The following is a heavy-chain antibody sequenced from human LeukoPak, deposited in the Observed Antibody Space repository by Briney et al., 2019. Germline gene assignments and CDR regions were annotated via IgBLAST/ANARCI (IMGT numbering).Heavy chain of an antibody. CDR3: ARAWRFTYGRFDY. Sequence: SQTLSLTCAVSGGSIGSVNNYWIWIRQPAGKGLEWIGRIYTSGSTNYNPSLKSRVTISIDTSKNQFSLKLTSVTAADTAVYYCARAWRFTYGRFDYWGRGTLVIVSS. V-gene: IGHV4-61*02. D-gene: IGHD5-18*01. J-gene: IGHJ4*02. CDR1: GGSIGSVNNY. CDR2: IYTSGST.